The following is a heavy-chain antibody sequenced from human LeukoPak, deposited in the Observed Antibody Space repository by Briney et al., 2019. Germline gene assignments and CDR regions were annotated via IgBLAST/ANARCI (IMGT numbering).Heavy chain of an antibody. D-gene: IGHD3-10*01. J-gene: IGHJ5*02. CDR2: IYYSGST. CDR1: GGSISSSSYY. V-gene: IGHV4-39*07. CDR3: ARDRPMVRGVIITGGVGPLGGFDP. Sequence: SETLSLTCTVSGGSISSSSYYWGWIRQPPGKGLEWIGSIYYSGSTYYNPSLKSRVTISVDTSKNQFSLKLSSVTAADTAVYYCARDRPMVRGVIITGGVGPLGGFDPWGQGTLVTVSS.